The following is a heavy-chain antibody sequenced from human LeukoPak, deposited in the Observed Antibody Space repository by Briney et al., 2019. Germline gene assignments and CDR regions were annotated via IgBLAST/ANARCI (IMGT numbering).Heavy chain of an antibody. CDR1: GLTFSSYA. J-gene: IGHJ4*02. V-gene: IGHV3-72*01. CDR2: IRRKTHSYTT. CDR3: ARVWSDHYFFDY. Sequence: GGSLRLSCAASGLTFSSYAMSWVRQAPGKGLEWVGHIRRKTHSYTTEYAASVKGRFTISRDDSGNSLFLQMNNLKAEDTAVYYCARVWSDHYFFDYWGQGVLVTVSS. D-gene: IGHD3-3*01.